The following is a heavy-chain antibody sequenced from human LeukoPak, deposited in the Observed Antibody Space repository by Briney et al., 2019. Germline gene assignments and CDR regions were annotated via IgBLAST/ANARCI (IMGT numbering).Heavy chain of an antibody. CDR2: IKQDGSEK. D-gene: IGHD6-25*01. CDR1: GFPFSSYW. J-gene: IGHJ6*03. Sequence: GGSLRLSCAASGFPFSSYWMSWVRQAPGKGLEWVANIKQDGSEKYYVDSVKGRFTISRDNAKNSLYLQMNSLRAEDTAVCYCAKGPPPVPSAGYYYMDVWGKGTTVTDPS. CDR3: AKGPPPVPSAGYYYMDV. V-gene: IGHV3-7*03.